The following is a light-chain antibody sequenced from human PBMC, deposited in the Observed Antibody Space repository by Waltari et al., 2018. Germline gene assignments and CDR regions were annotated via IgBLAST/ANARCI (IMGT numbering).Light chain of an antibody. CDR3: CSYEGSNTFVL. J-gene: IGLJ2*01. CDR2: EVY. CDR1: TRDVGVYNL. Sequence: QAALTQPASVSGSPGQSITISCTGSTRDVGVYNLASWYRQHPGKAPKLIIYEVYRRPSGVSSRFAGSKAGNTATLPISGLQPEDEADYYCCSYEGSNTFVLFGGGTRLTVL. V-gene: IGLV2-23*02.